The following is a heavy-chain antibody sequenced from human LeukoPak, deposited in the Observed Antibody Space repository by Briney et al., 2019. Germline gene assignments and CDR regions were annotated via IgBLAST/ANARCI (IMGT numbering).Heavy chain of an antibody. D-gene: IGHD2-2*01. Sequence: GGSLRLSCAASGFTFQTYSMHWVRQAPGNGLEWVSSIGSDNNYIFYSDSTRGRFTISRDNAKNSLYLQMTSLRDEDTALYFCVREGRGCSISSCLFDHWGQGTQVAVSS. CDR3: VREGRGCSISSCLFDH. V-gene: IGHV3-21*01. CDR2: IGSDNNYI. J-gene: IGHJ4*02. CDR1: GFTFQTYS.